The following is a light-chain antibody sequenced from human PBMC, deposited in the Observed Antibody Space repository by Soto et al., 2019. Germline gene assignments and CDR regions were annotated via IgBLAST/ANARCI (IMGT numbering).Light chain of an antibody. CDR2: VAS. V-gene: IGKV1-39*01. CDR3: QQSYGIPWT. CDR1: QSIVAY. J-gene: IGKJ1*01. Sequence: DIQMTQSPSSLSASVGDRVTITCRASQSIVAYLNWYQEKPGKAPKLLIYVASSLQSGVPSRFCGTGSGTEFTLTISSLQPEDFATYYCQQSYGIPWTFGQGTKVEIK.